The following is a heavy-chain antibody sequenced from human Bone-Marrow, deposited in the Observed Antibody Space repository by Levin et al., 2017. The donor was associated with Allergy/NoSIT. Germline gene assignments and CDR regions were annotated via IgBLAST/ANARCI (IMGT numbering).Heavy chain of an antibody. CDR3: ARENWGSRGDNWFDP. Sequence: GESLKISCAASGFTVSSNYMSWVRQAPGKGLEWVSVIYSGGSTYYADSVKGRFTISRDNSKNTLYLQMNSLRAEDTAVYYCARENWGSRGDNWFDPWGQGTLVTVSS. CDR2: IYSGGST. J-gene: IGHJ5*02. CDR1: GFTVSSNY. D-gene: IGHD7-27*01. V-gene: IGHV3-53*01.